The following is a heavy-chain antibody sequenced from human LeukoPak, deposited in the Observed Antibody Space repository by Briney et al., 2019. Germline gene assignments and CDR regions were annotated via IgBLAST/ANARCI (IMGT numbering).Heavy chain of an antibody. D-gene: IGHD3-3*01. Sequence: GGSLRLSCAASGFTFSSYSMNWVRQAPGKGLEWVSSISSSSSYIYYVDSVKGRFTISRDNSKNTLYLQMNSLRAEDTAVYYCAKDRGIAPRFVFDYWGQGTLVTVSS. CDR2: ISSSSSYI. J-gene: IGHJ4*02. CDR1: GFTFSSYS. V-gene: IGHV3-21*04. CDR3: AKDRGIAPRFVFDY.